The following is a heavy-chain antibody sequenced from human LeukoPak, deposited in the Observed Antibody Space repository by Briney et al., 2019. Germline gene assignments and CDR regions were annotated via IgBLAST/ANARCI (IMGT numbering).Heavy chain of an antibody. Sequence: PSETLSLTCTVSGGSISSYYWSWIRQPPGKGLEWIGYIYYSGSTNYNPSLKSRVTISVDTSKNQFSLKLSSVTAADTAVYYCARQNSYGFYYFDYWGQGTLVTVSS. CDR3: ARQNSYGFYYFDY. J-gene: IGHJ4*02. CDR2: IYYSGST. CDR1: GGSISSYY. V-gene: IGHV4-59*08. D-gene: IGHD5-18*01.